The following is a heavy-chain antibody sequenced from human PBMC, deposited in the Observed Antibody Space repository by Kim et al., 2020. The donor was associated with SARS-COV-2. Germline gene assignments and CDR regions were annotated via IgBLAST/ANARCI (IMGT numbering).Heavy chain of an antibody. CDR3: ATAPPIAVAGSYYYYYGMDV. CDR2: FDPEDGET. CDR1: GYTLTELS. V-gene: IGHV1-24*01. D-gene: IGHD6-19*01. J-gene: IGHJ6*02. Sequence: ASVKVSCKVSGYTLTELSMHWVLQAPGKGLEWMGGFDPEDGETIYAQKFQGRVTMTEDTSTDTAYMELSSLRSEDTAVYYCATAPPIAVAGSYYYYYGMDVWGQGTTVTVSS.